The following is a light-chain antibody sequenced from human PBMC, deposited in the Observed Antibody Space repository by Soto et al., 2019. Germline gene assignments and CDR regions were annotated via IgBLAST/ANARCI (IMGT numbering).Light chain of an antibody. V-gene: IGKV1-5*01. CDR3: LQYNGYYRT. CDR2: DAS. CDR1: QTISGW. Sequence: IQITQSRSPRYAAVGDTVTITCRASQTISGWLAWYQQRPGKAPNLLIFDASTLESGVPSRFSGSGSGTTFTLTISSLQSDDFATYYCLQYNGYYRTFGQGTKVDI. J-gene: IGKJ1*01.